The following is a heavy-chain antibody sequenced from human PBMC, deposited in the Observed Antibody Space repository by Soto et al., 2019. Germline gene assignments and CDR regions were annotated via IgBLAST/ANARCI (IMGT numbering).Heavy chain of an antibody. V-gene: IGHV4-30-2*01. CDR1: RGSISTDGYS. J-gene: IGHJ5*02. D-gene: IGHD6-6*01. CDR3: AGSSSAATNWFDP. CDR2: IFYSDSP. Sequence: SETLSLTCTVSRGSISTDGYSWSWIRQPPGKGLEWIGYIFYSDSPSYNPSLKSRATISIDTSKNQFSLNLTSMTAADTAVYFCAGSSSAATNWFDPWGQGKLVTVSS.